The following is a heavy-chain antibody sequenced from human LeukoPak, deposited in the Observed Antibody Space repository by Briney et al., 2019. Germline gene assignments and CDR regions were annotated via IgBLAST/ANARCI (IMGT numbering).Heavy chain of an antibody. D-gene: IGHD2-2*01. Sequence: GGSLRLSCAASGFTFSSYSMNWVRQAPGKGLEWVSSISSSSSYIYCADSVKGRFTISRDNAKNSLYLQMNSLRAEDTAVYYCARAGGRYCSSTSCYFYFQHWGQGTLVTVSS. V-gene: IGHV3-21*01. CDR2: ISSSSSYI. CDR1: GFTFSSYS. CDR3: ARAGGRYCSSTSCYFYFQH. J-gene: IGHJ1*01.